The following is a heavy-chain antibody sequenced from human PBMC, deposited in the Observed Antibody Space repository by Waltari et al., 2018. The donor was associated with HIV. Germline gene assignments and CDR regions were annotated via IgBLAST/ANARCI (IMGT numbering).Heavy chain of an antibody. D-gene: IGHD6-6*01. Sequence: QVQLVQSGAEVKKPGASVKVSCKASGYTFTGYYMHWVRQAPGQGLEWMGWINPKRGGTNYAQKCQGRVTMPRDTSISTAYMELSRLRSDDTAVYYCATALYSSSSAGSIDYWGQGTLVTVSS. J-gene: IGHJ4*02. CDR3: ATALYSSSSAGSIDY. CDR2: INPKRGGT. V-gene: IGHV1-2*02. CDR1: GYTFTGYY.